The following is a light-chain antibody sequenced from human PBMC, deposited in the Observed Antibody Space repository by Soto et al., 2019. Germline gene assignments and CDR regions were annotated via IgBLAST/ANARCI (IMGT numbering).Light chain of an antibody. V-gene: IGKV1-5*03. CDR1: QTISSW. Sequence: DIQMTQSPSTLSGSVGDRVTITCRASQTISSWLAWYQQKPGKAPKLLIYKASTLKSGVPSRFSGSGSGTEFTLTISSLQPDDFAPYYCQHYNSYSEACGQGTKVEL. CDR2: KAS. J-gene: IGKJ1*01. CDR3: QHYNSYSEA.